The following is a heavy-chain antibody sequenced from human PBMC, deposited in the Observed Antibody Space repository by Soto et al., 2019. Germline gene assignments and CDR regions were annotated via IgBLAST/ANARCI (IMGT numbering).Heavy chain of an antibody. D-gene: IGHD1-26*01. Sequence: GGSLRLSCAASGFTFSSYAMSWVRQAPGKGLEWVSAISGSGGSTYYADSVKGRFTISRDNSKNTLYLQMNSLRAEDTAVYYCAKTQPILSPALSGPHFDYWGQGTLVTVSS. J-gene: IGHJ4*02. V-gene: IGHV3-23*01. CDR3: AKTQPILSPALSGPHFDY. CDR1: GFTFSSYA. CDR2: ISGSGGST.